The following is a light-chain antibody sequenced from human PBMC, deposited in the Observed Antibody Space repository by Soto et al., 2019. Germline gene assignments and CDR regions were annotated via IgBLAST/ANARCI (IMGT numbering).Light chain of an antibody. CDR1: SSDVGAYIF. Sequence: QSALTQPASVSRSPGQSITISCTGTSSDVGAYIFVSWYQQYPGKAPKLMIYDITNRPSGVSNRFSGSKAGNTASLTISGLQAEDEADYYCVSFTTSKSYVFGTGTKVTVL. CDR3: VSFTTSKSYV. J-gene: IGLJ1*01. CDR2: DIT. V-gene: IGLV2-14*01.